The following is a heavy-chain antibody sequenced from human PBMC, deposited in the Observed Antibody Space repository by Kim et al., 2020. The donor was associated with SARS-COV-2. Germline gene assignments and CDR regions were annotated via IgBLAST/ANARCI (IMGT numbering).Heavy chain of an antibody. D-gene: IGHD3-22*01. J-gene: IGHJ4*02. CDR3: ARELAYYYDSSGYHFDY. Sequence: SVKVSCKASGGTFSSYAISWVRQAPGQGLEWMGGIIPIFGTANYAQKFQGRVTITADESTSTAYMELSSLRSEDTAVYYCARELAYYYDSSGYHFDYWGQGTLVTVSS. CDR2: IIPIFGTA. V-gene: IGHV1-69*13. CDR1: GGTFSSYA.